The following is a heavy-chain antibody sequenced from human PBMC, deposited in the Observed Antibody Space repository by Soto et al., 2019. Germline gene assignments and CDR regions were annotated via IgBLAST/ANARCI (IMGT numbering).Heavy chain of an antibody. V-gene: IGHV3-23*01. CDR3: AKQPQPLLWFGHYYYGMDV. Sequence: GGSLRLSCAASGFTFSSYAMSWVRQAPGKGLEWVSAISGSGGSTYYADSVKGRFTISRDNSKNTLYLQMNSLRAEDTAVYYCAKQPQPLLWFGHYYYGMDVWGQGTTVTVSS. CDR1: GFTFSSYA. J-gene: IGHJ6*02. CDR2: ISGSGGST. D-gene: IGHD3-10*01.